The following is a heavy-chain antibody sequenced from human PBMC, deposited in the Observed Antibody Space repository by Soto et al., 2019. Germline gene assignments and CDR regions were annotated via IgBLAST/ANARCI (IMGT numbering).Heavy chain of an antibody. CDR2: ISYIGTT. D-gene: IGHD4-4*01. J-gene: IGHJ3*02. V-gene: IGHV4-59*01. CDR3: ARGGGGYSRDGFDI. CDR1: GGSINNYY. Sequence: QVQLQESGPGLVKPSETLSLSCTVSGGSINNYYWSWIRQSPGKGLEWIGYISYIGTTNYNPSLKSRVTISVDPSKTQFSLRLSSVTAADTAVYYCARGGGGYSRDGFDIWGQGTMVTVSS.